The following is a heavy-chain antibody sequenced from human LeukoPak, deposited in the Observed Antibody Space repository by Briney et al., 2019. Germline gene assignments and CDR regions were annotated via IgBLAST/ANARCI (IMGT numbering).Heavy chain of an antibody. CDR2: LYSGGST. CDR1: GFSVSSNY. J-gene: IGHJ4*02. D-gene: IGHD6-19*01. V-gene: IGHV3-66*01. CDR3: ARDKGSNGWAFDC. Sequence: GGSLRLSCAGSGFSVSSNYMSWVRQAPRKGLEWVSGLYSGGSTDYADSVKGRSTISRDKAKNTLNLQMNSLRAEDTAVYYCARDKGSNGWAFDCWGQGTLVTVSS.